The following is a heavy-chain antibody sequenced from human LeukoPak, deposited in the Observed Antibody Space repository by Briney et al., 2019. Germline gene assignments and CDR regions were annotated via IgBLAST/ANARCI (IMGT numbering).Heavy chain of an antibody. D-gene: IGHD1-26*01. J-gene: IGHJ4*02. Sequence: ASVKVSCKASGYTFTGYYMHWVRQVPGQGLEWMGGINPNNGGTNFAQKFQGRVTMTSDTSISTAYMELSRLRSDDTAVYYCATVRMGATPFDYWGQGTLVTVSS. V-gene: IGHV1-2*02. CDR2: INPNNGGT. CDR3: ATVRMGATPFDY. CDR1: GYTFTGYY.